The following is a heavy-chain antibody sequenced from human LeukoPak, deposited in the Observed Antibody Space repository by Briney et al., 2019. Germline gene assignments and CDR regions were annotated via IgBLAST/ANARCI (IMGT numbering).Heavy chain of an antibody. D-gene: IGHD3-16*01. CDR1: GGSFSGYY. CDR3: AVGGSSAGWFDP. Sequence: SETLSLTCAVYGGSFSGYYWSWIRQPPGKGLEWIGEINHSGSTNYNPSLKSRVTISVDTSKNQFSLKLSSVTAADTAVYYCAVGGSSAGWFDPWGQGTLVTVSS. V-gene: IGHV4-34*01. CDR2: INHSGST. J-gene: IGHJ5*02.